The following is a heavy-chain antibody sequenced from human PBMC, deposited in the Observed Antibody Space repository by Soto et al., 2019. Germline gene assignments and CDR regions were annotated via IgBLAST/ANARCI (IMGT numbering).Heavy chain of an antibody. Sequence: SETLSLTCAVYGGSFSGYYWSWIRQPPGKGLEWIGEINHSGSTNYNPSLKSRVTISVDTSKNQFSLKLSSVTAADTAVYYCARGQRGSGSYLFSRINDYWGQGTLVTVSS. CDR3: ARGQRGSGSYLFSRINDY. V-gene: IGHV4-34*01. CDR2: INHSGST. CDR1: GGSFSGYY. D-gene: IGHD3-10*01. J-gene: IGHJ4*02.